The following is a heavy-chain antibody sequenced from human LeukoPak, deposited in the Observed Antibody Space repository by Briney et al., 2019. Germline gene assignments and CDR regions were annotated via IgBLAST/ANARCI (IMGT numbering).Heavy chain of an antibody. CDR2: IYYSGST. V-gene: IGHV4-59*01. D-gene: IGHD6-13*01. CDR1: GSISSYY. CDR3: AGSSSWYVY. J-gene: IGHJ4*02. Sequence: SETCPSPALSGGSISSYYWSWIRQPPGKGLEWIGYIYYSGSTNYIPSLKSRVTISVDTSKNQFSLKLSSVTAADTAVYYCAGSSSWYVYWGQGTLVTVSS.